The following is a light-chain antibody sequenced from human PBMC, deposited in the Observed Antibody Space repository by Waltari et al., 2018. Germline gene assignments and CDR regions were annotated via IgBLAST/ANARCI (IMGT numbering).Light chain of an antibody. J-gene: IGKJ1*01. CDR2: GAS. CDR1: QSVSSSY. CDR3: QQYGSSPGT. Sequence: EIVLTQSPGTLSLSPGARATLSRRASQSVSSSYLAWYQQKPGQAPRLLIYGASSRATGIPDRFSGSGSGTDFTLTISRLEPEDFAVYYCQQYGSSPGTFGQGTKVEIK. V-gene: IGKV3-20*01.